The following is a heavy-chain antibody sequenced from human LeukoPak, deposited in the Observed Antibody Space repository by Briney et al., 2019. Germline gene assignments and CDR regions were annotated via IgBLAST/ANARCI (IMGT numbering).Heavy chain of an antibody. Sequence: SETLSLTCTVSGGSISSGGYYWSWIRQHPGKGLEWIGYVYYSGSTYYNPSLKSRVTISVDTSKNQFSLKLSSVTAADTAVYYCARKKAIRGEFDYWGQGTLVTVSS. CDR3: ARKKAIRGEFDY. V-gene: IGHV4-31*03. D-gene: IGHD3-10*01. CDR1: GGSISSGGYY. J-gene: IGHJ4*02. CDR2: VYYSGST.